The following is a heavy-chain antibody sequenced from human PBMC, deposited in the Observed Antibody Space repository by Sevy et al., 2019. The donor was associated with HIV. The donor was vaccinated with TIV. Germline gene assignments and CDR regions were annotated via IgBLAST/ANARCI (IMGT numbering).Heavy chain of an antibody. CDR3: ARDLPPSATTVPHFDC. Sequence: GGSLRLSCAASGFTFTSYEMNWVRQAPGKGLKWLSYISNSGTTIYYSDSVKGRFTISRDNARNSLYLQMSSLRAEDTAVYYCARDLPPSATTVPHFDCWGQGTLVTVSS. CDR1: GFTFTSYE. CDR2: ISNSGTTI. V-gene: IGHV3-48*03. J-gene: IGHJ4*02. D-gene: IGHD4-17*01.